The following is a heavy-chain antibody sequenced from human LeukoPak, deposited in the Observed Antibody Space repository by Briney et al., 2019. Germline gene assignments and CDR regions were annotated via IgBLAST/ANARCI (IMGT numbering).Heavy chain of an antibody. V-gene: IGHV3-7*01. CDR2: MKPDGSEK. CDR3: AREWSHFDY. D-gene: IGHD2-8*01. J-gene: IGHJ4*02. Sequence: GGSLRLSCAASGFTFSDYWMSWVRLAPGKGLEWVADMKPDGSEKYYLDSVKGRFTISRDNAKNSLYLHMNSLRVEDTAVYYCAREWSHFDYWGQGTLVTVFS. CDR1: GFTFSDYW.